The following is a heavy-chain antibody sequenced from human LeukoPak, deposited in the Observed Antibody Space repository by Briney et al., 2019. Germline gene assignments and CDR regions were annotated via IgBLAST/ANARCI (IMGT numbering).Heavy chain of an antibody. D-gene: IGHD1-20*01. CDR3: AKTLRYNWNDASPFDY. CDR2: INPNSGGT. J-gene: IGHJ4*02. Sequence: ASVKFSCKASGYTFTGYYMHWVRQAPGQGLEWMGWINPNSGGTNYAQKFQGRVTMTRDTSISTAYMELSRLRSDDTAVYYCAKTLRYNWNDASPFDYWGQGTLVTVSS. V-gene: IGHV1-2*02. CDR1: GYTFTGYY.